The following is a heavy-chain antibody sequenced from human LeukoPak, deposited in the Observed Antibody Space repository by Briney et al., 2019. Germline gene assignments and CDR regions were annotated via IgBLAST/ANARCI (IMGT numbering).Heavy chain of an antibody. Sequence: SETLSLTCTVSGGSISSHYWSWIRQPPGKGLEWIGYIYYSGSTNYNPSLKSRVTISVDTSKNQFSLKLSSVTAADTAVYYCARHSGYEYCFDYWGQGTLVTVSS. CDR1: GGSISSHY. CDR2: IYYSGST. J-gene: IGHJ4*02. CDR3: ARHSGYEYCFDY. V-gene: IGHV4-59*11. D-gene: IGHD5-12*01.